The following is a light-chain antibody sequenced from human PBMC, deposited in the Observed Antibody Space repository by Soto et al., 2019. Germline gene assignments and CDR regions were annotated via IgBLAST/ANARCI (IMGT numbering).Light chain of an antibody. CDR2: HVT. V-gene: IGLV2-14*03. J-gene: IGLJ1*01. Sequence: QSVLTQPGSVSGSPGQSITISCSGTSRDVGAYNLVSWYQQHPGKAPKLIISHVTERPSGVPDRFSGSKSGNTASLTISGLQAGDEADYYCTAYSGIRNWGLFGTGTKVTVL. CDR3: TAYSGIRNWGL. CDR1: SRDVGAYNL.